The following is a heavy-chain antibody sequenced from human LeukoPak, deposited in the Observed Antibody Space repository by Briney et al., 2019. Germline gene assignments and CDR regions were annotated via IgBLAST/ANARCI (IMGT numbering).Heavy chain of an antibody. CDR3: AKDDYYDSSGSFDY. CDR1: GFTFSSYW. D-gene: IGHD3-22*01. CDR2: IKSDGSTK. V-gene: IGHV3-74*01. J-gene: IGHJ4*02. Sequence: GGSLRLSCAASGFTFSSYWMHWVRQAPGKGLVWVSRIKSDGSTKSYADSVKGRVTISRDNSKNTLYLQMNSLRAEDTAVYYCAKDDYYDSSGSFDYWGQGTLVTVSS.